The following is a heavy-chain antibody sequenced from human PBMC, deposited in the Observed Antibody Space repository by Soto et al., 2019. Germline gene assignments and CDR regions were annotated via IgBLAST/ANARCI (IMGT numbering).Heavy chain of an antibody. J-gene: IGHJ6*03. CDR3: AREAASDPSFYYHYMDV. CDR2: MNPDSGNT. D-gene: IGHD3-10*01. CDR1: GYTFSNYN. V-gene: IGHV1-8*01. Sequence: ASVKGSCKASGYTFSNYNINWVRQASGQGLEWMGWMNPDSGNTGYAEKFQGRVTMTRNSSISTAYMELSGLRSEDTAVYYCAREAASDPSFYYHYMDVWGKGTTVTVSS.